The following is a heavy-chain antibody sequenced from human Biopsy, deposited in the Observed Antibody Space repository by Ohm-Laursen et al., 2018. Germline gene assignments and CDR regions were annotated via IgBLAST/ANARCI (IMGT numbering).Heavy chain of an antibody. CDR1: GFRFSDNY. V-gene: IGHV3-72*01. Sequence: SLRLSCAASGFRFSDNYMDWVGQAPGRGLEWVGRIRDTANSYTTDYAASVKVRFTISRDDSKNSLYLQMNSLKTEDTALYYCARAGRYCSGGGCYSWFDSWGQGTLVTVSS. J-gene: IGHJ5*01. D-gene: IGHD2-15*01. CDR3: ARAGRYCSGGGCYSWFDS. CDR2: IRDTANSYTT.